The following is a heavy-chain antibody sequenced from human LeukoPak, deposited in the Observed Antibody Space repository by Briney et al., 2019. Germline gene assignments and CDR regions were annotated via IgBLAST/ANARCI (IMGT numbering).Heavy chain of an antibody. V-gene: IGHV3-30*18. D-gene: IGHD3-16*01. CDR3: AKGHWGDYYDY. Sequence: GRSLRLSCAASGFTFSSYGMHWVRQAPGKVLEWVAVIPYDGSNKYYADSVKGRFTISRDNSKNTLYLQMNSLRAEDTAVYYCAKGHWGDYYDYWGQGTLVTVSS. CDR2: IPYDGSNK. CDR1: GFTFSSYG. J-gene: IGHJ4*02.